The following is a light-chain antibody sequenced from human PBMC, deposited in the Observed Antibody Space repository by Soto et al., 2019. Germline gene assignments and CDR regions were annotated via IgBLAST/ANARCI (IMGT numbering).Light chain of an antibody. CDR2: ATS. CDR1: QNITSF. J-gene: IGKJ3*01. CDR3: QQTYVAPFT. V-gene: IGKV1-39*01. Sequence: DIEMTQSPSSLSASVGERVTITCRARQNITSFLNWYQQKPGKAPKLLIYATSRVQSGVPGRFSGGRCGTDSNPSISRLQTDALAQYYCQQTYVAPFTFGRGTKVDI.